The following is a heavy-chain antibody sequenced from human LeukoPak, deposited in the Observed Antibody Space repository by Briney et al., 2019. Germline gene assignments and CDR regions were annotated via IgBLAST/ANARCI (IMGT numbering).Heavy chain of an antibody. J-gene: IGHJ6*02. V-gene: IGHV4-59*08. D-gene: IGHD3-3*01. Sequence: PSETQSLTCTVSGASISSYYWSWVRQPPGKGLEWIGYFYNSYSTSYNPSLKSRVTMSIDRSKSQFSLSLSSVTAADTAVYFCARHWSTDPMDVWGQGTTVTVSS. CDR1: GASISSYY. CDR3: ARHWSTDPMDV. CDR2: FYNSYST.